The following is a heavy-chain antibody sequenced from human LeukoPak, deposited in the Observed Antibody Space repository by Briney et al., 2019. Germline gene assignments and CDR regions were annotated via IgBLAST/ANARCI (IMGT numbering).Heavy chain of an antibody. D-gene: IGHD2-15*01. CDR3: ARVQARYCSGGSCYRFDY. CDR2: IIPIFGTA. CDR1: GGTFSSYA. J-gene: IGHJ4*02. Sequence: SVKDSCKASGGTFSSYAISWVRQAPGQGLEWMGGIIPIFGTANYAQKFQGRVTITADESTSTAYMELSSLRSEDTAVYYCARVQARYCSGGSCYRFDYWGQGTLVTVSS. V-gene: IGHV1-69*13.